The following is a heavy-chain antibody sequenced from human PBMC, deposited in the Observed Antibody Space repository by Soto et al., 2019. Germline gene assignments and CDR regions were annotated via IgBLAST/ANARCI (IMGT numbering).Heavy chain of an antibody. J-gene: IGHJ4*02. CDR3: ASTRAYYDFWSGYYRDY. D-gene: IGHD3-3*01. Sequence: EVQLVESGGGLVQPGGSLRLSCAASGFTFSSYWMSWVRQAPGKGLEWVANIKQDGSEKYYVDSVKGRFTISRDNAKNSLYLQMNSLRAEDTAVYYCASTRAYYDFWSGYYRDYWGQGTLVTVSS. V-gene: IGHV3-7*03. CDR2: IKQDGSEK. CDR1: GFTFSSYW.